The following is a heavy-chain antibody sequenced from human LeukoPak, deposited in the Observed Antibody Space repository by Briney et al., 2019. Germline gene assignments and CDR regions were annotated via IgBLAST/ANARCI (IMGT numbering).Heavy chain of an antibody. CDR1: GFSFNTYS. J-gene: IGHJ1*01. Sequence: GEALKISCAASGFSFNTYSMNWVRQAPGKGLDWVSYISSCSTYIYYADSVKGRFTISRDNGKNSLYLQRNILRAEDTAVYYCARKGYYASSGYLGYFQHWGQGTLVTVSS. V-gene: IGHV3-21*01. CDR2: ISSCSTYI. D-gene: IGHD3-22*01. CDR3: ARKGYYASSGYLGYFQH.